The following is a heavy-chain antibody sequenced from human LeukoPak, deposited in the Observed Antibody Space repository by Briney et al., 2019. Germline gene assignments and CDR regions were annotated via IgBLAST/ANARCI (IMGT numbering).Heavy chain of an antibody. CDR3: ARGPGGSYRRGVSAIDY. CDR2: IKQDGSEK. D-gene: IGHD1-26*01. Sequence: GGSLRLSCAASGFTFSSYWMSWVRQAPGKGLEWVANIKQDGSEKYYVDSVKGRFTISRDNAKNSLYLQMNSLRAEDTAVYYCARGPGGSYRRGVSAIDYWGQGTLVTVSS. CDR1: GFTFSSYW. J-gene: IGHJ4*02. V-gene: IGHV3-7*01.